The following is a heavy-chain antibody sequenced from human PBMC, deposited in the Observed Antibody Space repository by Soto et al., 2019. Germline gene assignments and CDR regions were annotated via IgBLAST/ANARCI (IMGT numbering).Heavy chain of an antibody. D-gene: IGHD3-22*01. Sequence: QVQLQESGPGLVKPSETLSLTCSVSGGSISSYYWSWIRQPPGKGLEWIAYIYNSATSYNRSLKSRVSISLDTSKNQFSLKLSSVTAADTAVYYCARTYDGSGPNSGGYAFDIWGQGTMVTVSS. J-gene: IGHJ3*02. CDR2: IYNSAT. CDR1: GGSISSYY. V-gene: IGHV4-59*01. CDR3: ARTYDGSGPNSGGYAFDI.